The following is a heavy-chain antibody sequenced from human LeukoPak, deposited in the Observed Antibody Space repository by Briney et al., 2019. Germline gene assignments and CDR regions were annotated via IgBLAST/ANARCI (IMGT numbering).Heavy chain of an antibody. J-gene: IGHJ5*02. Sequence: SETLSLTCTVSGDSATSGTFYWAWLRQPPGKGLEWITTVYYTGSTYYNPSLKSRVTISVDTSKNQFSLKLRSVVAPDTALYYCARHSGSGSLSRPFDPWGQGTLVTASS. V-gene: IGHV4-39*01. CDR2: VYYTGST. CDR1: GDSATSGTFY. D-gene: IGHD3-10*01. CDR3: ARHSGSGSLSRPFDP.